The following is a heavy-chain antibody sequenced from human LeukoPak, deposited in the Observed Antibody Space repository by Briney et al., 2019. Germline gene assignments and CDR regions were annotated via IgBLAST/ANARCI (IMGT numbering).Heavy chain of an antibody. J-gene: IGHJ3*02. Sequence: GASVKVSCKVSGYTLTELSMHWVRQAPGKGLEWMGGFDPEDGETIYAQKFQGRVTMTEDTSTDTAYMELSSLRTEDTAVYYCATAGWELPLDAFDIWGQGTMVTVSS. V-gene: IGHV1-24*01. CDR3: ATAGWELPLDAFDI. CDR1: GYTLTELS. CDR2: FDPEDGET. D-gene: IGHD1-26*01.